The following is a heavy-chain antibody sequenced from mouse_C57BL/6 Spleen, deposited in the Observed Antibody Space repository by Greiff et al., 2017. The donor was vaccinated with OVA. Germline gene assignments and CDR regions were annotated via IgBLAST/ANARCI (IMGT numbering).Heavy chain of an antibody. CDR3: ASYGNSHAMDY. CDR2: IYPGDGDT. CDR1: GYAFSSSW. D-gene: IGHD2-1*01. Sequence: VKLQESGPELVKPGASVKISCKASGYAFSSSWMNWVKQRPGKGLEWIGRIYPGDGDTNYNGKFKGKATLTADKSSSTAYMQLSSLTSEDSAVYFCASYGNSHAMDYWGQGTSVTVSS. V-gene: IGHV1-82*01. J-gene: IGHJ4*01.